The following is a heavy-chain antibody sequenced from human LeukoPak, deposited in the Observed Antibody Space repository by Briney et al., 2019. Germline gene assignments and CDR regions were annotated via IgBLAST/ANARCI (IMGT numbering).Heavy chain of an antibody. CDR2: INTNTGNP. CDR3: ARGHYDSSGYYFFYYYYYMDV. D-gene: IGHD3-22*01. Sequence: GASVKVSCKASGYTFTSYAMNWVRQAPGQGLEWMGWINTNTGNPTYAQGFTGRFVFSLDTSVSTAYLQISSLKAEDTAVYYCARGHYDSSGYYFFYYYYYMDVWGEGTTVTVSS. CDR1: GYTFTSYA. J-gene: IGHJ6*03. V-gene: IGHV7-4-1*02.